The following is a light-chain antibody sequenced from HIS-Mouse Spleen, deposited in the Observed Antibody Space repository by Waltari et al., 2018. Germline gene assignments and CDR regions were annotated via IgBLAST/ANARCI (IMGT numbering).Light chain of an antibody. Sequence: QSALTQPASVSGSPGQSITISCTGTSSDVGSYNLVSWYQQHPGKAPKLMIYEGSKRASGVSNRFSSSKSSNTASLTISGLQAEDEADYYCCSYAGSSTLVFGGGTKLTVL. CDR1: SSDVGSYNL. J-gene: IGLJ2*01. CDR3: CSYAGSSTLV. V-gene: IGLV2-23*01. CDR2: EGS.